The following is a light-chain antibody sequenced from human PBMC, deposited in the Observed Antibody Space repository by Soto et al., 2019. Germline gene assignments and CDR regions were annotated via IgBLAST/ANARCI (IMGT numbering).Light chain of an antibody. J-gene: IGLJ1*01. CDR3: SSYTFRITLLYV. CDR1: SSDVGGYNY. Sequence: QSALTQPASVSGSTGQSITISCTGTSSDVGGYNYVSWYQQHPGKAPKLMIYDVSNRPSGVSNRFSGSKSGNTASLTIAGRQAEDEADYDCSSYTFRITLLYVFGTGTKLTVL. V-gene: IGLV2-14*01. CDR2: DVS.